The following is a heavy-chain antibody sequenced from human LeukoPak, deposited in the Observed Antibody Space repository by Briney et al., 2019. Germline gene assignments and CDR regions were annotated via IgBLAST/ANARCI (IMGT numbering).Heavy chain of an antibody. J-gene: IGHJ6*03. CDR1: GFTFSSYW. D-gene: IGHD6-13*01. CDR3: ARRDRAAAGTRSAYHYYYMDV. CDR2: IKQDGSEK. V-gene: IGHV3-7*01. Sequence: GGSLRLSCAASGFTFSSYWMSWVRQAPGKGLEWVANIKQDGSEKYYVDSVKGRFTISRDNAKNSLYLQMNSLRAEDTAVYYCARRDRAAAGTRSAYHYYYMDVWGKGTTVTVSS.